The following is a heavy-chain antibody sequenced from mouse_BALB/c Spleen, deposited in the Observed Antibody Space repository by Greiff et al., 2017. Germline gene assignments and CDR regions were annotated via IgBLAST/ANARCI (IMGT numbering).Heavy chain of an antibody. CDR2: IYPGSGRT. D-gene: IGHD2-3*01. CDR3: TRAAYDGYYGFDY. Sequence: LQQPGSELVRPGASVKLSCKASGYTFTSYWMHWVKQRPGQGLAWIGNIYPGSGRTNYDEKFKSKATLTVDKSSSTAYMQLSSLTSEDAAVYYCTRAAYDGYYGFDYWGQGTLVTVSA. J-gene: IGHJ3*01. CDR1: GYTFTSYW. V-gene: IGHV1S22*01.